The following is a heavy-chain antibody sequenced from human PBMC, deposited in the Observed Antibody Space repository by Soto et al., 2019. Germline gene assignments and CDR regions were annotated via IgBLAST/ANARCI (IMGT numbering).Heavy chain of an antibody. Sequence: PGGSLRLSCAASGFTFSSYAMHWVRQAPGKGLEWVALISYDGSDKDYVDSVKGRFTISRGNSQNTVYLQMNSLRAEDTAVYYCARGSGGSGRSYYYGLDVWGQGTTVTVSS. J-gene: IGHJ6*02. CDR1: GFTFSSYA. V-gene: IGHV3-30*14. CDR2: ISYDGSDK. D-gene: IGHD3-10*01. CDR3: ARGSGGSGRSYYYGLDV.